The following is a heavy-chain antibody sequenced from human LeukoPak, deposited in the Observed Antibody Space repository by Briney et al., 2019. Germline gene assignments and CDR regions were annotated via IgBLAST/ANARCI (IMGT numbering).Heavy chain of an antibody. V-gene: IGHV4-59*08. D-gene: IGHD2-2*02. CDR2: ICYTGNS. J-gene: IGHJ5*02. Sequence: SGTLSLTCTVSGCPFGSYCWTWIRQPPGKGLEWLAYICYTGNSDSNPSLKSRVTISVDTPKSQFSLKLSSVTAADTAVYYCARQYLRGFLDAWGQGTLVSVTS. CDR1: GCPFGSYC. CDR3: ARQYLRGFLDA.